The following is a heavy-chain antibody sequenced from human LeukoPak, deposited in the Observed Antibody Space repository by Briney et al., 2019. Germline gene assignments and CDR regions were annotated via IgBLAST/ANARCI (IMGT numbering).Heavy chain of an antibody. CDR3: TRDQRKYCSRTTCFVFDI. V-gene: IGHV3-23*01. D-gene: IGHD2-2*01. CDR2: ISGGGDAT. J-gene: IGHJ3*02. CDR1: TFIFSNYA. Sequence: GGSLRLSCAAYTFIFSNYAMTWVRRAPGGGLEWVSTISGGGDATYYAHSVKGRFAVSRDTSKKTLYLQLNSLRAEDTAVYYCTRDQRKYCSRTTCFVFDIWGQGTVVSVSS.